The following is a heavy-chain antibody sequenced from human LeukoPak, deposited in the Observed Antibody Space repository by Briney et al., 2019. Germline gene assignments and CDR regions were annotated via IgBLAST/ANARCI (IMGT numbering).Heavy chain of an antibody. J-gene: IGHJ5*02. V-gene: IGHV4-39*07. CDR2: IYYSGST. D-gene: IGHD2-2*01. Sequence: PSETLSLTCTVSGGSISSSSYYWGWIRQPPGKGLEWIGSIYYSGSTYYNPSLKSRVTISVDTSKNQFSLKLSSVTAADTAVYYCARIIVVVPASRGFDPWGQGTLATVSS. CDR1: GGSISSSSYY. CDR3: ARIIVVVPASRGFDP.